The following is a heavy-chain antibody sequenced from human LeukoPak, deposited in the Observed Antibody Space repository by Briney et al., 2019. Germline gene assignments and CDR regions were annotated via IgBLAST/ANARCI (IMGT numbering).Heavy chain of an antibody. D-gene: IGHD1-1*01. Sequence: GGSLRLSCAASGFTFSSYAMSWVRQAPGKGLEWVSAISGSGGSTYYAGSVKGRFTISRDNSKNTLYLQMNSLRAEDTAVYYCAKESHNWNDHYVDYWGQGTLVTVSS. CDR3: AKESHNWNDHYVDY. CDR2: ISGSGGST. V-gene: IGHV3-23*01. CDR1: GFTFSSYA. J-gene: IGHJ4*02.